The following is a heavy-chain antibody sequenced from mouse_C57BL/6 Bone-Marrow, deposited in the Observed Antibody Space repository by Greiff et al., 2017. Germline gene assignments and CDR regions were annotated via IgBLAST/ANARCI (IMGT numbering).Heavy chain of an antibody. CDR3: ARDYYGHYYAMDY. CDR2: ISDGGSYT. J-gene: IGHJ4*01. D-gene: IGHD1-1*01. V-gene: IGHV5-4*01. Sequence: EVQVVESGGGLVKPGGSLKLSCAASGFTFSSYAMSWVRQTPEKRLEWVATISDGGSYTYYPDNVKGRFTISRDNAKNNLYLQMSHLKSEDTAMYYCARDYYGHYYAMDYWGQGTSVTVSS. CDR1: GFTFSSYA.